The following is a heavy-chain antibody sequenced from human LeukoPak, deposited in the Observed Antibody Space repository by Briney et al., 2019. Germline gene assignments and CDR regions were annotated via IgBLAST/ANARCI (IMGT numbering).Heavy chain of an antibody. CDR1: GGSISSYY. J-gene: IGHJ6*02. D-gene: IGHD6-19*01. CDR2: IYTSGST. V-gene: IGHV4-4*07. CDR3: AREWSGSSGWYSVVDYYYYYGMDV. Sequence: SETLSLTCTVSGGSISSYYWSWIRQPAGKGLEWIGRIYTSGSTNYNPSLKSRVTMSVDTSKNQFSLKLSSVTAADTAVYYCAREWSGSSGWYSVVDYYYYYGMDVWSQGTTVTVSS.